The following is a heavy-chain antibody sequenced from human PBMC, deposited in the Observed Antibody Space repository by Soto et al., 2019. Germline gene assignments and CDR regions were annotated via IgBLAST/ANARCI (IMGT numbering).Heavy chain of an antibody. CDR3: GGYCSSTSGGEEDGVMDV. V-gene: IGHV3-66*01. D-gene: IGHD2-2*01. Sequence: GGSLRLSCAASGFTISSKYMTWVRQAPGKGLEWVSLIQSGGTTYYADSVKGRFTISRDTSKNTLYLQMNSLRAEDTAVYYCGGYCSSTSGGEEDGVMDVGGQGTTVTVSS. J-gene: IGHJ6*02. CDR2: IQSGGTT. CDR1: GFTISSKY.